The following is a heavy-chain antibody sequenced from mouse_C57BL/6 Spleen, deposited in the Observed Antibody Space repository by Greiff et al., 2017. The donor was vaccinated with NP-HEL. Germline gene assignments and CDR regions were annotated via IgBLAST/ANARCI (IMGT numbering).Heavy chain of an antibody. CDR2: INPYNGGT. V-gene: IGHV1-19*01. D-gene: IGHD1-1*01. J-gene: IGHJ2*01. CDR1: GYTFTDYY. CDR3: ASITTVVAYYFDY. Sequence: LQQSGPVLVKPGASVKMSCKASGYTFTDYYMNWVKQSHGKSLEWIGVINPYNGGTSYNQKFKGKATLTVDKSSSTAYMELNSLTSEDSAVYYCASITTVVAYYFDYWGQGTTLTVSS.